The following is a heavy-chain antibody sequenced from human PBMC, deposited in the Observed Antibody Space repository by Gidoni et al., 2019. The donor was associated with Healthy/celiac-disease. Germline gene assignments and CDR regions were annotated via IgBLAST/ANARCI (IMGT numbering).Heavy chain of an antibody. CDR2: IYYSGST. V-gene: IGHV4-39*01. J-gene: IGHJ4*02. D-gene: IGHD3-10*01. CDR1: GGSISSSSYY. Sequence: QLQLQESGPGLVKPSETLSLTCTVSGGSISSSSYYCGWIRQPPGKGLDWIGSIYYSGSTYYHPSLKSRVTISVDTSKNQFSLKLSSVTAADTAVYYCASPYYGSGSYTPYWGQETLVTVSS. CDR3: ASPYYGSGSYTPY.